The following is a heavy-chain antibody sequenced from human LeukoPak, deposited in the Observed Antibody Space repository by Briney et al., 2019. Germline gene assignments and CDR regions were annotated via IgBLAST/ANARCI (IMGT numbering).Heavy chain of an antibody. CDR2: ISSVTNTI. V-gene: IGHV3-48*01. CDR3: ARPDDYGDYFDY. CDR1: GFTFSSYG. Sequence: PGGSLRLSCAASGFTFSSYGMHWVRQAPGKGLEWLSYISSVTNTIYYADSVKGRFTISRDNAKNSLYLQMNSLRAEDTAVYYCARPDDYGDYFDYWGQGTLVTVSS. J-gene: IGHJ4*02. D-gene: IGHD4-17*01.